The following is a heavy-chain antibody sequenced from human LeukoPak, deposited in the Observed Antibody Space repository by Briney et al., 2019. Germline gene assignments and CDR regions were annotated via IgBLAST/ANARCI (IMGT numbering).Heavy chain of an antibody. CDR1: GYRFTSYW. D-gene: IGHD3-22*01. CDR3: ARLAYYDSSGYIDY. V-gene: IGHV5-51*01. Sequence: GESLKISCQGSGYRFTSYWIGWVRQLPGKGLEWMGIIYPGDSDTRYSPSFQGQVTISADKSISTAYLQWSSLKASDTAMYYCARLAYYDSSGYIDYWGQGTLVTVSS. J-gene: IGHJ4*02. CDR2: IYPGDSDT.